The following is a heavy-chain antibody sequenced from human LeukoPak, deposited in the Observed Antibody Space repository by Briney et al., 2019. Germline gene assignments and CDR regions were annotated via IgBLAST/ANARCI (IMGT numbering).Heavy chain of an antibody. J-gene: IGHJ4*02. CDR3: AKKGYYDGSGYYMYYFDR. Sequence: GGSPRLSCVASGFTFSSYWMHWVRQDPRKGLVWVSRINGDGRNINYADSVRGRFTISRDNAKNTLFLQMNTLRVEDTAVYYCAKKGYYDGSGYYMYYFDRWGQGTLVTVSS. D-gene: IGHD3-22*01. V-gene: IGHV3-74*01. CDR1: GFTFSSYW. CDR2: INGDGRNI.